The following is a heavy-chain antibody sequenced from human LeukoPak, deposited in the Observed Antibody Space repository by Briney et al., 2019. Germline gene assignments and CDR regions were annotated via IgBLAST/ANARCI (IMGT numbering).Heavy chain of an antibody. D-gene: IGHD6-6*01. J-gene: IGHJ6*02. CDR2: ISWNSGSI. CDR1: GFTFDDYA. CDR3: AKDIRGYSSSSPGYYYYYGMDV. Sequence: GRSLRLSCAASGFTFDDYAMHWVRQAPGKGLEWVSGISWNSGSIGYADSVKGRFTISRDNAKNSLYLQMNSLRAEDTALYYCAKDIRGYSSSSPGYYYYYGMDVWGQGTTVTVSS. V-gene: IGHV3-9*01.